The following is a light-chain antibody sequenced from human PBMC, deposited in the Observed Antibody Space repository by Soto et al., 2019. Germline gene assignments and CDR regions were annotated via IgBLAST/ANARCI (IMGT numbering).Light chain of an antibody. Sequence: EIVMTQSPATLSVSPGERATLSCRASQSVSSNLAWYQQKPGQAPRLLIYGASTRATDIPGRFSGSGSGTEFTLTISRLQYEDFAVYYCQQYNNWPLFTFGPGTKVDIK. CDR1: QSVSSN. V-gene: IGKV3-15*01. J-gene: IGKJ3*01. CDR3: QQYNNWPLFT. CDR2: GAS.